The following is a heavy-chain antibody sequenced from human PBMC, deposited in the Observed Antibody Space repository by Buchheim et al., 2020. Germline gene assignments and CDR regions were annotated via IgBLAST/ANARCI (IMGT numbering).Heavy chain of an antibody. CDR1: GFTVSSNY. CDR3: ARDSYYDFWSGSDY. D-gene: IGHD3-3*01. CDR2: IYSGGST. V-gene: IGHV3-66*01. J-gene: IGHJ4*02. Sequence: EVQLVESGGGLVQPGGSLRLSCAAFGFTVSSNYMSWVRQAPGKGLEWVSVIYSGGSTYYADSVKVSFTISRVNSKNTLYLQMNSLRAEDTAVYYCARDSYYDFWSGSDYWGQGTL.